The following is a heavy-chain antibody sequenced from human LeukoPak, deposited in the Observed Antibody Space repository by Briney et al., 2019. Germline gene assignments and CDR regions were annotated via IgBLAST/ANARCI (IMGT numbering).Heavy chain of an antibody. CDR2: IIPIFGTA. CDR3: ATNQNLRVVTPLAFDI. Sequence: SVKVSCKASGGTFSSYAISWVRQAPGQGLEWMGGIIPIFGTANYAQKFQGRVTITADESTSTAYMELSSLRSEDTAVYYCATNQNLRVVTPLAFDIWGQGTMVTVSS. D-gene: IGHD4-23*01. CDR1: GGTFSSYA. V-gene: IGHV1-69*13. J-gene: IGHJ3*02.